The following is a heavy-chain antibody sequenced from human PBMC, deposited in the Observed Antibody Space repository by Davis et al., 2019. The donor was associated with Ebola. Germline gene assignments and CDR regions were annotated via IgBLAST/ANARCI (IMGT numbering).Heavy chain of an antibody. Sequence: ASVKVSCKASGYAFSSYYMHWVRQAPGQGLEWMGIINPSGGSTSYAQKFQGRVTMTRDTSTSTAYMELRSLRSDDTAVYYCARERGWYSSSPSSIPSNWFDPWGQGTLVTVSS. CDR2: INPSGGST. J-gene: IGHJ5*02. CDR3: ARERGWYSSSPSSIPSNWFDP. V-gene: IGHV1-46*01. CDR1: GYAFSSYY. D-gene: IGHD6-13*01.